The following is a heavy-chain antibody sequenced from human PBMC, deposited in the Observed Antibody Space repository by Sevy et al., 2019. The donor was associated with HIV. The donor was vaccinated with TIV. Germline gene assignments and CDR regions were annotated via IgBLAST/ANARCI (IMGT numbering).Heavy chain of an antibody. V-gene: IGHV3-73*01. Sequence: GGSLRLSCAASRFTFSGSAMHRVRQASGKGLEWVGRIESKANSYATAYAASVKGRFTISRADSKNTAYLQMNSLKTEDTAVYYCTIGYCSGGSCPPWYYYYYMDVWGNGTTVTVSS. D-gene: IGHD2-15*01. J-gene: IGHJ6*03. CDR1: RFTFSGSA. CDR2: IESKANSYAT. CDR3: TIGYCSGGSCPPWYYYYYMDV.